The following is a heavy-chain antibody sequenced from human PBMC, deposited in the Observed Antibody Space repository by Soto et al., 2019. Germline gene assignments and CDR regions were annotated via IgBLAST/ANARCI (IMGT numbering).Heavy chain of an antibody. J-gene: IGHJ4*02. CDR2: IYYSGST. Sequence: PSETLSLTCTVSGGSISSGGYYWSWIRQHPGKGLEWIGYIYYSGSTYYNPSLKSRVTISVDTSKNQFSLKLSSVTAADTAVYYCARDASLEVVPAARVEANTGFDYWGQGTLVPVSS. V-gene: IGHV4-31*03. CDR3: ARDASLEVVPAARVEANTGFDY. CDR1: GGSISSGGYY. D-gene: IGHD2-2*01.